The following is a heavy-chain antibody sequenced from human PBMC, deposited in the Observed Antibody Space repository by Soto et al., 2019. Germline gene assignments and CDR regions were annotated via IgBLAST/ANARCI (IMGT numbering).Heavy chain of an antibody. D-gene: IGHD2-2*01. J-gene: IGHJ5*02. V-gene: IGHV4-31*03. Sequence: PSETLSLTCTVSGGSISSGGYYWSWIRQHPGKGLEWIGYIYYSGSTYYNPSLKSRVTISVDTSKNQFSLKLSSVTAADTAVYYCARAIIPAAYWFDPWGQGTLVTVSS. CDR1: GGSISSGGYY. CDR2: IYYSGST. CDR3: ARAIIPAAYWFDP.